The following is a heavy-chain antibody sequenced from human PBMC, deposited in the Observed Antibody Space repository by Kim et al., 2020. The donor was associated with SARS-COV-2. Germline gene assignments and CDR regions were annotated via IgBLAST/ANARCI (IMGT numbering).Heavy chain of an antibody. CDR1: GFTFSAYA. J-gene: IGHJ1*01. Sequence: GGSLRLSCAASGFTFSAYAMTWVRQVAGKGLEWVASIDANGESTYYADALKGRFTISRDNARDVVYLQMNSLRVEDTALYYCAKDAPVRPTSPLYFWGQG. CDR3: AKDAPVRPTSPLYF. D-gene: IGHD2-2*01. V-gene: IGHV3-23*05. CDR2: IDANGEST.